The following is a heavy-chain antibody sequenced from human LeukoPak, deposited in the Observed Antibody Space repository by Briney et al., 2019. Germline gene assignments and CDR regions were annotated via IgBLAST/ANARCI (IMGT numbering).Heavy chain of an antibody. Sequence: GGSQRLSCAASGFTFSSYGKHWVRQAPGKGLEWVAVIWYDGSNKYYADSVKGRFTISRDNSKNTLYLQMNSLRAEDTAVYYCARIGQWLVQSSAIDYWGQGTLVTVSS. CDR1: GFTFSSYG. J-gene: IGHJ4*02. D-gene: IGHD6-19*01. CDR3: ARIGQWLVQSSAIDY. CDR2: IWYDGSNK. V-gene: IGHV3-33*01.